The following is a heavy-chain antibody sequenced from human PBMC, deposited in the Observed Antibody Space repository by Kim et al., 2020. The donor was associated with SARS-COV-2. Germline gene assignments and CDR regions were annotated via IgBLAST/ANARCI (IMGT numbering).Heavy chain of an antibody. V-gene: IGHV1-46*01. Sequence: AKNFQGRVTMTRDTSTSTVYMELSSLRSEDTAVYYCASTGYSSSWYSDYWGQGTLVTVSS. D-gene: IGHD6-13*01. J-gene: IGHJ4*02. CDR3: ASTGYSSSWYSDY.